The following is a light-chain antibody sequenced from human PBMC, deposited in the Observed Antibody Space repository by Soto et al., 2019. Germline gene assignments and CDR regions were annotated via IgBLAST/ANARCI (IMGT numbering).Light chain of an antibody. CDR3: QQYDGYWT. Sequence: DIQMTQSPSTLSASVGDRVTITCRASQSISSWLAWYQQKPGKAPKLLIYKASTLEGGVPPRFSGSGSGTEFTLTISSLQPDDFATYYCQQYDGYWTFDQGTKVEIK. CDR1: QSISSW. V-gene: IGKV1-5*03. CDR2: KAS. J-gene: IGKJ1*01.